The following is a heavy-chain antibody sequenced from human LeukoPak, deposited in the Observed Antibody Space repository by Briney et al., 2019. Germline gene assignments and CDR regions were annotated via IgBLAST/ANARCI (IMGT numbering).Heavy chain of an antibody. Sequence: SETLSLTCTVSGGSITGYYWNWIRQPAGQGLEWLGRVYSSGVGNYNPSLTSRVTMSVDTSKNQFSLKLTSLTAADTAVYYCAREEFLHEIDSSGYFVYWVQGTLVTVSS. CDR3: AREEFLHEIDSSGYFVY. V-gene: IGHV4-4*07. CDR2: VYSSGVG. D-gene: IGHD3-22*01. J-gene: IGHJ4*02. CDR1: GGSITGYY.